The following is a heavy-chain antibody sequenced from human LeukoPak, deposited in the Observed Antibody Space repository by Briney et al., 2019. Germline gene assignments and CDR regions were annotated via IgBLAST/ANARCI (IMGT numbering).Heavy chain of an antibody. CDR2: ISYDGSNK. V-gene: IGHV3-30*01. D-gene: IGHD6-13*01. CDR1: GFTFSSYA. J-gene: IGHJ4*02. CDR3: ARGVSSWYYFDY. Sequence: QPGRSLRLSCAASGFTFSSYAMHWVRQAPGKGLEWVAVISYDGSNKYYADSVKGRFTISRDNSKNTLYLQMNSLRAEDTAVYYCARGVSSWYYFDYWGQGTLVTVSS.